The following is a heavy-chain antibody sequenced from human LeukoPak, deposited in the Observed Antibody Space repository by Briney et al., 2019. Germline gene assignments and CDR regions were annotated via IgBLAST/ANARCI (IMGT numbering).Heavy chain of an antibody. CDR1: GFTFRSYS. V-gene: IGHV3-48*02. J-gene: IGHJ4*02. CDR3: ARGEYD. Sequence: GGSLRLSCAASGFTFRSYSMKWVRQAPGKGLEWVSYINSSSTNIYYADSVKGRFTISRDNAKKSLYLQMNSLRDEDTAVYYCARGEYDWGQGTLVTVSS. CDR2: INSSSTNI. D-gene: IGHD3-10*01.